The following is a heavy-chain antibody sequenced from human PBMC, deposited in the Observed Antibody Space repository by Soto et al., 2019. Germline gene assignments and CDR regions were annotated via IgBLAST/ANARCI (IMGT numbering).Heavy chain of an antibody. Sequence: QVQLQESGPGLEKPSQTLSLTSTVSGGSISSGGYYWSWIRQHPEKGLEWIGYIYYSGSTYYNPSLKSRVTISVDTSKNQFSLKLSSVTAADTAVYYCARTRPGYCFDYWGQGTLVTVSS. CDR2: IYYSGST. CDR1: GGSISSGGYY. CDR3: ARTRPGYCFDY. J-gene: IGHJ4*02. D-gene: IGHD5-12*01. V-gene: IGHV4-31*03.